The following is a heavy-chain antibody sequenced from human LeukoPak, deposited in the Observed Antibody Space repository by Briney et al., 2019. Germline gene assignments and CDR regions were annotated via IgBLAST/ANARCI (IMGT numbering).Heavy chain of an antibody. CDR1: GGSISSYY. J-gene: IGHJ6*02. CDR2: IYYSGST. V-gene: IGHV4-59*01. CDR3: ARDLNRYGMDV. D-gene: IGHD2/OR15-2a*01. Sequence: PSETLSLTCTVSGGSISSYYWSWIRQPPGKGLEWIGYIYYSGSTNYNPSLKSRVTISVDTSKNQFSLKLSSVTAADTAVYYCARDLNRYGMDVWGQGTLVTVSS.